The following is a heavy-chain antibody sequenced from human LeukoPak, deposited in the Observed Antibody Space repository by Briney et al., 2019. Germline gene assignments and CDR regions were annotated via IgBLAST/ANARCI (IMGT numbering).Heavy chain of an antibody. J-gene: IGHJ3*02. CDR2: ISSSGSTI. CDR1: GFTFSDYY. V-gene: IGHV3-11*01. D-gene: IGHD1-26*01. CDR3: ASPLHGSYYAFDI. Sequence: GGSLRLSCAASGFTFSDYYMSWTRQAPGKGLEWVSYISSSGSTIYYADSVKGRFTISRDNAKNSLYLQMNSLRAEDTAVYYCASPLHGSYYAFDIWGQGTMVTVSS.